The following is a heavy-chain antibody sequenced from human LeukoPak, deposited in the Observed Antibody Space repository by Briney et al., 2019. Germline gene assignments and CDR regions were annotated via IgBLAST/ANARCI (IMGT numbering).Heavy chain of an antibody. CDR1: GYXFTGYY. Sequence: ASVKVSCKASGYXFTGYYIHWVRQAPGQGLEWMGWINPNSGGTNYAQKFQGRVTMTRDTSISTAYMELSRLRSDDTAVYYCAIPGSGWSYDAFDIWGQGTMVTVSS. CDR3: AIPGSGWSYDAFDI. V-gene: IGHV1-2*02. J-gene: IGHJ3*02. CDR2: INPNSGGT. D-gene: IGHD6-19*01.